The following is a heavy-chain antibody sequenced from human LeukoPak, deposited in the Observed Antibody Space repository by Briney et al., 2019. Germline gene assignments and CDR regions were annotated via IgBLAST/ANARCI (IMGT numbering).Heavy chain of an antibody. J-gene: IGHJ4*02. D-gene: IGHD3-22*01. CDR3: AKNRGASGYSDSHY. Sequence: GGSLRLSCAASGFTFSTYAMSWVRQAPGKGLEWVSSISGSGDSPYYANSVKGRFTMSRDNSKNTLYLLMNSLRAEDTAVYYCAKNRGASGYSDSHYWGQGTLVTVSS. CDR1: GFTFSTYA. CDR2: ISGSGDSP. V-gene: IGHV3-23*01.